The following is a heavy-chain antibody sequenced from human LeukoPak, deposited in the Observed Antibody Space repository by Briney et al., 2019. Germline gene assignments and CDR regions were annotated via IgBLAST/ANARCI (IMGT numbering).Heavy chain of an antibody. CDR2: IIPIFGTA. D-gene: IGHD2-2*02. J-gene: IGHJ6*02. CDR1: GGTFSSYA. Sequence: ASVKVSCKASGGTFSSYAISWVRQAPGQGLEWMGGIIPIFGTANYAQKFQGRVTITADESTSTAYMELSSLRSEDTAAYYCARCGAGCSSTSCYNHYYYYGMDVWGQGTTVTVSS. V-gene: IGHV1-69*13. CDR3: ARCGAGCSSTSCYNHYYYYGMDV.